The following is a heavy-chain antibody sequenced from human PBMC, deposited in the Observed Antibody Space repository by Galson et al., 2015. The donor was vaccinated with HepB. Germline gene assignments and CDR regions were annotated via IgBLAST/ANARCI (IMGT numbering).Heavy chain of an antibody. CDR3: ARGGAVAPSWNYGMDV. V-gene: IGHV3-48*02. J-gene: IGHJ6*02. CDR1: GFSSSSDT. CDR2: ISSSSSTI. Sequence: SLRLSCAASGFSSSSDTMNWVRQAPGKGLEWVSYISSSSSTIFYADSVKGRFTISRDNAKNSLYLQMNSLRDEDTAVYFCARGGAVAPSWNYGMDVWGQGTTVTVSS. D-gene: IGHD6-19*01.